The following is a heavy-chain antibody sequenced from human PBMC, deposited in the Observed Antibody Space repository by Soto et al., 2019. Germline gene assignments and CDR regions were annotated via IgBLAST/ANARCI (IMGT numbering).Heavy chain of an antibody. V-gene: IGHV4-31*03. J-gene: IGHJ6*02. Sequence: SETLSLTCTVSGGSISSGGYYWSWIRQHPGKGLEWIGYIYYSGSTYYNPSLKSRVTISVDTSKNQFSLKLSSVTAADTAVYYCARDYYGAGSYYYYYYYGMDVWGQGTTVTVSS. D-gene: IGHD3-10*01. CDR3: ARDYYGAGSYYYYYYYGMDV. CDR1: GGSISSGGYY. CDR2: IYYSGST.